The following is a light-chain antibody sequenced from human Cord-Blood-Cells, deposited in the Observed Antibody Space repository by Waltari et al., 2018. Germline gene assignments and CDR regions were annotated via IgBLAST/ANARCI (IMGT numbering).Light chain of an antibody. CDR3: MQALQAPLT. CDR1: QSLLHSNGYNY. J-gene: IGKJ3*01. CDR2: LGS. V-gene: IGKV2-28*01. Sequence: DIVMTQSPLPLPVTPGEPASISCRSSQSLLHSNGYNYLDWYLQKPGQSPQLLIYLGSNRASGVPDRFSGSGSGTDCTLKISRVEAEDVGVYYCMQALQAPLTFGPGTKVDIK.